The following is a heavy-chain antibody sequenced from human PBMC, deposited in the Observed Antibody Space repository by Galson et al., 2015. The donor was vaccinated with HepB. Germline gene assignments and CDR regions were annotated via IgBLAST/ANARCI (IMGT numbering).Heavy chain of an antibody. D-gene: IGHD3-22*01. CDR3: ARTYYYDMGHDAFDI. J-gene: IGHJ3*02. V-gene: IGHV3-7*03. Sequence: SLRLSCAASGFTFSSYRMSWVRQAPGKGLEWVANIKQDGSEKYYVDSVKGRFTISRDNAKNSLYLQMNSLRAEDTAVYYCARTYYYDMGHDAFDIWGQGTMVTVSS. CDR1: GFTFSSYR. CDR2: IKQDGSEK.